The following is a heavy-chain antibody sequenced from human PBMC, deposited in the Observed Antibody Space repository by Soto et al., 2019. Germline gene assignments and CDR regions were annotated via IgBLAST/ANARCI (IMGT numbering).Heavy chain of an antibody. CDR3: VRDGTKTLRDWFDP. D-gene: IGHD1-1*01. Sequence: ETLSLTCAVSGGSISGFYWSWIRKSSGKGLEWIGRIYATGTTDYNPSLKSRVMMSVDTSKKQFSLKLRSVTAADTAVYYCVRDGTKTLRDWFDPWGQGISVTVYS. CDR1: GGSISGFY. V-gene: IGHV4-4*07. J-gene: IGHJ5*02. CDR2: IYATGTT.